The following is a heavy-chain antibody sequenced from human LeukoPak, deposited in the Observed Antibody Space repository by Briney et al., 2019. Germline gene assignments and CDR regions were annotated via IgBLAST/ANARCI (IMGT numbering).Heavy chain of an antibody. V-gene: IGHV3-30*18. CDR3: AKDGEYCSSTSCYGNWFDP. CDR2: ISYDGSNK. D-gene: IGHD2-2*01. Sequence: GGSLRLSCAASGFTFSSYGMHWVRQAPGKGLEWVAVISYDGSNKYYADSVKGRFTISRDNSKNTLYLQMNSLRAEDTAVYYCAKDGEYCSSTSCYGNWFDPWGQGTLVTVSS. CDR1: GFTFSSYG. J-gene: IGHJ5*02.